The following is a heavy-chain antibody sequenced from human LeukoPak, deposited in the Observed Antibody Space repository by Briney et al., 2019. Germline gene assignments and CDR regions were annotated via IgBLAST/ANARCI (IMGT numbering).Heavy chain of an antibody. CDR3: ANSLYDFSGNFDY. CDR1: GFTFSSYA. D-gene: IGHD3-3*01. J-gene: IGHJ4*02. CDR2: ISRSGGTT. V-gene: IGHV3-23*01. Sequence: GGSLRLSCTAYGFTFSSYAMSWVRQAPRKGLEWVSTISRSGGTTYYADSVKGRFTISSDDSKNTLYLQMNSLRAEDTAVYYCANSLYDFSGNFDYWGQGTLVTVSS.